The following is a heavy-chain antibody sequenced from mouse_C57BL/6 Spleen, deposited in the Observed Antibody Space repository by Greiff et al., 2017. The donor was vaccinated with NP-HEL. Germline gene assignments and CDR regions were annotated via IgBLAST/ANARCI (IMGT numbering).Heavy chain of an antibody. Sequence: QVHVKQPGAELVKPGASVKLSCKASGYTFTSYWMHWVKQRPGQGLEWIGMIHPNSGSTNYNEKFKSKATLTVDKSSSTAYMQLSSLTSEDSAVYYCANIYSISSMDYWGQGTSVTVSS. V-gene: IGHV1-64*01. J-gene: IGHJ4*01. CDR1: GYTFTSYW. CDR3: ANIYSISSMDY. D-gene: IGHD2-1*01. CDR2: IHPNSGST.